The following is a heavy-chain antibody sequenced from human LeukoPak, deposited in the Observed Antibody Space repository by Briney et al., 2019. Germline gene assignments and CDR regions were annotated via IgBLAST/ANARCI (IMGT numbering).Heavy chain of an antibody. Sequence: ASVKVSCKASGYTFTSYYVHWVRQAPGQGLEWMGGIIPIFGTANYAQKFQGRVTITADKSTNTAYMELSSLRSEDTAVYYCARVGGAWGSYAHPYFDYWGQGTLVTVSS. CDR1: GYTFTSYY. CDR2: IIPIFGTA. CDR3: ARVGGAWGSYAHPYFDY. D-gene: IGHD3-16*01. J-gene: IGHJ4*02. V-gene: IGHV1-69*06.